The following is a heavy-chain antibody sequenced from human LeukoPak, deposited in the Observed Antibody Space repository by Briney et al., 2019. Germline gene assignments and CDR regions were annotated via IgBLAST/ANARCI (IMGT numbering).Heavy chain of an antibody. V-gene: IGHV1-69*11. CDR3: ARGTDGNNFDY. CDR1: GGTFSNYP. J-gene: IGHJ4*02. CDR2: IIPVLGAA. Sequence: GSSVKVSCKASGGTFSNYPITWVRQAPGQGLEWMGRIIPVLGAANYAQNFHGRVTIATGESTNTVYMELNSLTSEDTAVYYCARGTDGNNFDYWGQGTLVTVSS. D-gene: IGHD1-14*01.